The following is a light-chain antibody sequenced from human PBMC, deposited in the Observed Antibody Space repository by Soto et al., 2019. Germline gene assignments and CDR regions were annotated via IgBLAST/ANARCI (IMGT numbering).Light chain of an antibody. CDR3: QQYNNWPRT. CDR1: QSVSTS. J-gene: IGKJ1*01. CDR2: GAF. V-gene: IGKV3-15*01. Sequence: EIVMTQSPATLSVSPGEGATLSCRASQSVSTSLAWFQQKPGQAPRLLIYGAFARATGIPARFSGSGSGTEFTLTISSRQSEDFAVYYCQQYNNWPRTFGQGTKVEIK.